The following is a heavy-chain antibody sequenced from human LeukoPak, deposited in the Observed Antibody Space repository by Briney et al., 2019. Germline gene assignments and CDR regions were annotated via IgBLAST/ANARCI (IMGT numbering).Heavy chain of an antibody. V-gene: IGHV3-11*01. D-gene: IGHD3-10*01. J-gene: IGHJ4*02. CDR2: ISSSGSTI. CDR3: ARGGAGYYGSGSYDY. Sequence: PGGSLRLSCAATGFTFSDYYMSWIRQAQGKGVEWVSYISSSGSTIYYADSVKGRFTISRDNAKNSLCLQMNSLRAEDTAVYYCARGGAGYYGSGSYDYWGQGTLVTVSS. CDR1: GFTFSDYY.